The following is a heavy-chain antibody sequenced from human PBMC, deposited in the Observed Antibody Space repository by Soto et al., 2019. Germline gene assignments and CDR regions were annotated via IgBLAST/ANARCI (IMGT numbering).Heavy chain of an antibody. D-gene: IGHD2-15*01. CDR1: GFTFSSYS. V-gene: IGHV3-23*01. Sequence: GGSLRLSCAACGFTFSSYSISWVRQAPWKGLEWVSAISGSGGSTYYADYVKGRFTISRDNSKNTLYLQMNSLRAEDTAVYYCAEDRSYCSGGRCSLDTDAFDIRGQGTIVTVSS. CDR3: AEDRSYCSGGRCSLDTDAFDI. J-gene: IGHJ3*02. CDR2: ISGSGGST.